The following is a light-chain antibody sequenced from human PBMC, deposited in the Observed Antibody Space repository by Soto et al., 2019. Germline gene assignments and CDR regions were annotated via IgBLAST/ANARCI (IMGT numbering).Light chain of an antibody. Sequence: SYELTQPPSVSVAPGKTARITCGGNNIGSKSVHWYQQKPGQPPVLVIYYDSDRPSGIPERFSGSNSGNTATLTISRVEAGDEADYYCQVWDSSSDLVFGGGTMLTVL. CDR2: YDS. CDR3: QVWDSSSDLV. CDR1: NIGSKS. J-gene: IGLJ2*01. V-gene: IGLV3-21*04.